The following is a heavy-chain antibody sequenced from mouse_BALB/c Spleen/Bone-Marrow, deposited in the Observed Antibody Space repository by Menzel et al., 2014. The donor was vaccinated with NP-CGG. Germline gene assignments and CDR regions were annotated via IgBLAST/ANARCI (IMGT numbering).Heavy chain of an antibody. CDR1: GFTFSNYD. J-gene: IGHJ4*01. D-gene: IGHD1-1*01. CDR3: ARHNYGYFAMDY. V-gene: IGHV5-6*01. CDR2: ISSGVSYT. Sequence: EVQLVESGGDLVKPRGSLKLSCATSGFTFSNYDVSWVRQTPDKRLEWVAIISSGVSYTYYPDSVKGRFTISRDNAKNTLYLQMSSLKSEDTAMYFCARHNYGYFAMDYWGSRNLSHRLL.